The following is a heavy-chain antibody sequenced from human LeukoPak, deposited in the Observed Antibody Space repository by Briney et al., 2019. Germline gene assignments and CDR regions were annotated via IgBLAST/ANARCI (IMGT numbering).Heavy chain of an antibody. CDR2: ITYDGSNK. Sequence: GGSLRLSCVASGFTFSNYAMHWVRQAPGKGLEWVAVITYDGSNKLCADSVKGRFTISRDSSKNTLYLQMNSLRTDDTAVYYCARAYVVLSSLNYAMDVWGQGTTVTVSS. D-gene: IGHD2-21*01. CDR3: ARAYVVLSSLNYAMDV. J-gene: IGHJ6*02. CDR1: GFTFSNYA. V-gene: IGHV3-30*04.